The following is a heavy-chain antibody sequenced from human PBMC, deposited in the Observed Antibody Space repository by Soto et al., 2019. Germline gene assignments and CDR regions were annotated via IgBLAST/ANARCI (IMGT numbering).Heavy chain of an antibody. CDR3: AREGYDFCSAYNAYYCYGLDV. J-gene: IGHJ6*02. CDR2: ITSSSSYI. Sequence: TGGSLRLSYEASGFTFSSDSMNWFRQAPGKGLEWVSSITSSSSYIYYADSVKGRFTISRDNAKNSLFLQMNSLRAEDTAVYYCAREGYDFCSAYNAYYCYGLDVWAQGTSVTVS. CDR1: GFTFSSDS. V-gene: IGHV3-21*01. D-gene: IGHD3-3*01.